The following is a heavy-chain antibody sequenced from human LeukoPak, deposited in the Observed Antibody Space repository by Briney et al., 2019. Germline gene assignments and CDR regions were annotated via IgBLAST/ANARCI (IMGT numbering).Heavy chain of an antibody. V-gene: IGHV3-74*01. CDR3: ASSPRYCSSTSCYHGPADY. Sequence: PGGSLRLSCVASGFTFSSYGMHWVRQAPGKGLVWVSRINTDGSSTSYADSVKGRFTISRDNAKNTLYLQMNSLRAEDTAVYYCASSPRYCSSTSCYHGPADYWGQGTLVTVSS. CDR2: INTDGSST. J-gene: IGHJ4*02. CDR1: GFTFSSYG. D-gene: IGHD2-2*01.